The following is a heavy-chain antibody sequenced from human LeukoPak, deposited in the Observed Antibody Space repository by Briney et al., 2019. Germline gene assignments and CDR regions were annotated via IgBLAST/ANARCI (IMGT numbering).Heavy chain of an antibody. CDR3: ARSEDY. V-gene: IGHV4-39*01. CDR2: IYYSGST. CDR1: GGSISSSSYY. J-gene: IGHJ4*02. Sequence: PSETLPLTCTVSGGSISSSSYYWGWIRQPPGKGLEWIGSIYYSGSTYCNPSLKSRVTISVDTSKNQFSLKLSSVTAADTAVYYCARSEDYWGQGTLVTVSS.